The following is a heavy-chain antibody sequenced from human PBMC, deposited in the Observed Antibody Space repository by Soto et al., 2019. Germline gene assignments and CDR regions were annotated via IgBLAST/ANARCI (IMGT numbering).Heavy chain of an antibody. D-gene: IGHD3-10*01. CDR1: GFTVSSNY. CDR3: ARDVHNGSGSFIDP. J-gene: IGHJ5*02. Sequence: EVQLVESGGGLVQPGGSLRLSCAASGFTVSSNYMSWVRQAPGKGLEWVAVIYSGGSTYYADSVKGRFTISRDNSKNTLYLQMNSLTAEDTAVYYCARDVHNGSGSFIDPWGQGTLVTVSS. CDR2: IYSGGST. V-gene: IGHV3-66*01.